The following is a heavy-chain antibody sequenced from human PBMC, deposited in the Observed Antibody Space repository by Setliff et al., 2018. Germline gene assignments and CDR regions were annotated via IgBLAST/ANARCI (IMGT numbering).Heavy chain of an antibody. D-gene: IGHD3-3*01. Sequence: PGESLKISCAASGFSFSSYAMSWVRQAPGKGLEWVSTIIGSGISTYYSDSVQGRFTISRDNHKNTLHLQMNSLRVEDTAIYYCAKSPHDFWSGRVFFDYWGQGMLVTVSS. CDR2: IIGSGIST. V-gene: IGHV3-23*01. CDR1: GFSFSSYA. J-gene: IGHJ4*01. CDR3: AKSPHDFWSGRVFFDY.